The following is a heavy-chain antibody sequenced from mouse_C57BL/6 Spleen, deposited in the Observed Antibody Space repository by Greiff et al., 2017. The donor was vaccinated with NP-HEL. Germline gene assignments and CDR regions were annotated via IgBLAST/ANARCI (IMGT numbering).Heavy chain of an antibody. V-gene: IGHV1-82*01. J-gene: IGHJ1*03. Sequence: QVQLKESGPELVKPGASVKISCKASGYAFSSSWMNWVKQRPGKGLVGIGRIYPGDGDTNYNGKFKGQATLTADKSSSTAYMQLSSLTSEDSAVYFCAREDVDWYFDVWGTGTTVTVSS. CDR3: AREDVDWYFDV. CDR2: IYPGDGDT. CDR1: GYAFSSSW.